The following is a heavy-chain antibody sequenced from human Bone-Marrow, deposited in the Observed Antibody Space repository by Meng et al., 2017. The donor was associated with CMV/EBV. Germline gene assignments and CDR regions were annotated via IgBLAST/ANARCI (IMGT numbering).Heavy chain of an antibody. J-gene: IGHJ4*02. CDR1: GGSISSSSYY. CDR2: IYYSGTT. Sequence: SETLSLTCSVSGGSISSSSYYWGWIRQPPGKGLEWIGSIYYSGTTYYNPSLQSRVTIFVDTSKNQFSLRLSSVTAADTAVYYCARDTGAMRSAGFDYWRQGTLVTVS. D-gene: IGHD7-27*01. V-gene: IGHV4-39*02. CDR3: ARDTGAMRSAGFDY.